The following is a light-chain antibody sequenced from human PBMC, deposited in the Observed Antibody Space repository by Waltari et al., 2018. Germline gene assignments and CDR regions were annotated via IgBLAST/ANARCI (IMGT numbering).Light chain of an antibody. CDR2: DAS. CDR3: QQCYSTPYT. Sequence: DLQMTQSPSSLSASVGDRVTITCQASQDISNYLNWYQQKPGKAPKLLIYDASNLETGVPDRFSGSGSGTEFTLTISSLQAADVAVYYCQQCYSTPYTFGQGTKLEIK. V-gene: IGKV1-33*01. CDR1: QDISNY. J-gene: IGKJ2*01.